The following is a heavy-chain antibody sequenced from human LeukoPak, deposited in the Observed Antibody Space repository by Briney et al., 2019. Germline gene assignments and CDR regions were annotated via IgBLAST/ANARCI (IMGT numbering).Heavy chain of an antibody. D-gene: IGHD4-17*01. CDR3: TRKATTGPTKAAFDA. Sequence: SETLSLTCAVSGYSISNDYYWGWIRPPPGRGLEWIGHIYHSGSGYYNPSLKSRVAMSVDTSKNQFSLKLSSVTAVDTAVYYCTRKATTGPTKAAFDAWGQGTMVTVSS. CDR2: IYHSGSG. V-gene: IGHV4-28*01. J-gene: IGHJ3*01. CDR1: GYSISNDYY.